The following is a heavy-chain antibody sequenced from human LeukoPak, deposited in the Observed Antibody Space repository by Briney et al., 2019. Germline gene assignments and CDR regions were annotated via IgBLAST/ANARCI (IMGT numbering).Heavy chain of an antibody. D-gene: IGHD6-19*01. CDR1: GFAFSTYP. V-gene: IGHV3-23*01. CDR3: ATSSGWYPKYFDY. CDR2: ISGSGGDT. Sequence: GGSLRLSCAASGFAFSTYPMSWVRQAPGKGLEWVSAISGSGGDTYYADSVKGRFTISRDNSKNTLYLQMNSLRAEDTALYYCATSSGWYPKYFDYWGQGTLVTVSS. J-gene: IGHJ4*02.